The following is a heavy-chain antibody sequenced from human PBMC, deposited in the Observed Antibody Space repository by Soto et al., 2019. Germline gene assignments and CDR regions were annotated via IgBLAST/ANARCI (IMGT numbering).Heavy chain of an antibody. D-gene: IGHD3-10*01. CDR2: IYWYDDK. CDR3: AHTTRITMVRGVPSFDY. Sequence: QITLKESGPTLVKPTQTLTLTCTFSGFSLSTSGVGVGWIRQPPGKALEWLALIYWYDDKRYSPSLKSRLTITNDTSKNQVVLTMTNMDPVDTATYDCAHTTRITMVRGVPSFDYWGQGTLVTVSS. V-gene: IGHV2-5*01. J-gene: IGHJ4*02. CDR1: GFSLSTSGVG.